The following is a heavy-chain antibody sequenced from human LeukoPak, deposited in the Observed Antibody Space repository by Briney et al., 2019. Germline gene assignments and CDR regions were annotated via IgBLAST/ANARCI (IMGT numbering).Heavy chain of an antibody. CDR3: ARVNYDILTGYFYFDY. Sequence: PSETLSLTCTVSGGSISSSSYYWGWIRQPPGKGLEWIGSIYYSGSTYYNPSLKSRVTISVDTSKNQFSLKLSSVTAADTAVYYCARVNYDILTGYFYFDYWGQGTLVTVSS. D-gene: IGHD3-9*01. V-gene: IGHV4-39*07. CDR2: IYYSGST. J-gene: IGHJ4*02. CDR1: GGSISSSSYY.